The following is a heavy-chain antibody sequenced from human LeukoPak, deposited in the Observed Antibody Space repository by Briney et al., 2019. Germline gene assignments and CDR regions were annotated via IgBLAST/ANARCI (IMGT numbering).Heavy chain of an antibody. CDR3: ARGLRSHYVWGSYRYRLHGYAFDP. Sequence: SETLSLTCTVSGYSISSGYYWGWIRQPPGKGLEWIGSIYHSGSTYYNPSLKSRVTISVDKSKNQFSLKLSSVTAADTAVYYCARGLRSHYVWGSYRYRLHGYAFDPWGQGTLVTVSS. CDR2: IYHSGST. J-gene: IGHJ5*02. CDR1: GYSISSGYY. D-gene: IGHD3-16*02. V-gene: IGHV4-38-2*02.